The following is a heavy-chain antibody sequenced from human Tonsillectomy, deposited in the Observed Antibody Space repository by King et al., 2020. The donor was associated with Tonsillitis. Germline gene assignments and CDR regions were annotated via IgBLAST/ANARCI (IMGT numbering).Heavy chain of an antibody. V-gene: IGHV3-48*01. CDR1: GFTFRSYN. D-gene: IGHD3-16*01. CDR3: ARASYGTSNLDY. CDR2: ISHGSGAV. Sequence: VQLVESGGGLVQPGGSLRLSCAASGFTFRSYNMIWVRQAPGKGLEWVSYISHGSGAVYYADSVKGRLTISRDNGKNSLYLQMNSLRAEDTAVYYCARASYGTSNLDYGGQGTLVTGSS. J-gene: IGHJ4*02.